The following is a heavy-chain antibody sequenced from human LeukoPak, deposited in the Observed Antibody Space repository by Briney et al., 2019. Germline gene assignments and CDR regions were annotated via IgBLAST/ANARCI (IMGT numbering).Heavy chain of an antibody. CDR1: GGSISSSPYH. J-gene: IGHJ4*02. CDR2: IYYRGNT. Sequence: SETLSLTCTVSGGSISSSPYHWAWIRQPPGRGLEWIGSIYYRGNTYHNPSLKSRVTISVDTSKNQFSLSVISVTAADTAVYFCARPTTGPATQGYDSWGQGILVTVAS. D-gene: IGHD1-1*01. CDR3: ARPTTGPATQGYDS. V-gene: IGHV4-39*01.